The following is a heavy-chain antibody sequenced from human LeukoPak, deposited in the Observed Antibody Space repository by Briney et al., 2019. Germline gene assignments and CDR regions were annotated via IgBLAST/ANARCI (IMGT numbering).Heavy chain of an antibody. Sequence: GGSLRLSCAASGFTFSSYSMNWVRQAPGKGLEWVSVIYGGGSTYYADSVKGRFTISRDNSKNTLYLQMNSLRAEDTAVYYCARDGPKGGFDIWGQGTMVTVSS. CDR3: ARDGPKGGFDI. J-gene: IGHJ3*02. CDR2: IYGGGST. CDR1: GFTFSSYS. V-gene: IGHV3-53*01.